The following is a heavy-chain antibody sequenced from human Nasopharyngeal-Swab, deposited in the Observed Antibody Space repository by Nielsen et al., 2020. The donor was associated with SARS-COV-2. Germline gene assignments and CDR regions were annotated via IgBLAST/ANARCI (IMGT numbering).Heavy chain of an antibody. V-gene: IGHV3-11*06. CDR2: ISSSSSYT. J-gene: IGHJ4*02. CDR3: ARGRNGGTHL. D-gene: IGHD4-23*01. CDR1: GFTFSDYY. Sequence: GESLKISCAASGFTFSDYYMSWIRQAPGKGLEWVSYISSSSSYTNYADSVKGRFTISRDNAKNSLYLQMNSLRAEDTAVYYCARGRNGGTHLWGQGTLVTVSS.